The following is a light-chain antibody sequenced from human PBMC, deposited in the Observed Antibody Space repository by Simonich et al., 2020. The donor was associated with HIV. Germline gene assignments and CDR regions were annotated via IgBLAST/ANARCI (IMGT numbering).Light chain of an antibody. CDR1: QSVSSY. J-gene: IGKJ2*01. V-gene: IGKV3-20*01. CDR3: QQYGSSPQYT. CDR2: DAS. Sequence: EIVLTQSPATLSLSPGERATLSCRASQSVSSYLAWYQQKPGQAPRLLIYDASNRATGIPARFSGSGSGTDFTLTISGLEAEDFAVYYCQQYGSSPQYTFGQGTKLEIK.